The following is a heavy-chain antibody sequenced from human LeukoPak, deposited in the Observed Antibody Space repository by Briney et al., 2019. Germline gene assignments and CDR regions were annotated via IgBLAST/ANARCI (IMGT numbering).Heavy chain of an antibody. CDR1: GFTFSSYS. D-gene: IGHD2-21*02. CDR2: ISRGSGSI. Sequence: PGGSLRLSCAASGFTFSSYSMNWVRQAPGKGLEWVSSISRGSGSIYYADSLKGRFTISRDNAKNSLYLQMNSLRVEDTAVYYCARAPPYCGGDCSDWYFDLWSRGTLVTVSS. J-gene: IGHJ2*01. V-gene: IGHV3-21*01. CDR3: ARAPPYCGGDCSDWYFDL.